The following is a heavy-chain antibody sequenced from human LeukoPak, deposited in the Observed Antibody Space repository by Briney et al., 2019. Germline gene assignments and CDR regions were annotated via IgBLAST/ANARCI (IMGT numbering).Heavy chain of an antibody. CDR2: TKEDGSEK. CDR1: GFTFSSYW. CDR3: AGYNHLES. D-gene: IGHD1-1*01. V-gene: IGHV3-7*01. Sequence: PGGSLRLSCAASGFTFSSYWMNWVRQAPGKGLEWVANTKEDGSEKYYVDSVKGRFTISRDNAKNSLYLQMNSLSAEDTAVYYCAGYNHLESWGQGTLVTVSA. J-gene: IGHJ4*02.